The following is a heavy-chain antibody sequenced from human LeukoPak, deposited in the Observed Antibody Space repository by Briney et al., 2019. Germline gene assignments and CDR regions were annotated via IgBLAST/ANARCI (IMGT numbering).Heavy chain of an antibody. CDR3: ARGGLSIMGY. V-gene: IGHV4-39*01. Sequence: SETLSLTCTVSGGSISSRSYYWGWIRQPPGRGLEWIGKISDSGNTYYSPSLRSRVTISIDMSKNQFSLKLSSVTATDTAVYFCARGGLSIMGYWGQGTLVTASS. CDR2: ISDSGNT. D-gene: IGHD2/OR15-2a*01. J-gene: IGHJ4*02. CDR1: GGSISSRSYY.